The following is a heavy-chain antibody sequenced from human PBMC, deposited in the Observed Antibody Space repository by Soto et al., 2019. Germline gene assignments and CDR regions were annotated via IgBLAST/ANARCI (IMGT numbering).Heavy chain of an antibody. CDR3: ATDTEDSCYYYNWADP. CDR1: GGSIRCYF. D-gene: IGHD3-22*01. V-gene: IGHV4-59*01. Sequence: SETLSLTCPVSGGSIRCYFWTWIRQPRGKVLEWIGYIYYSGRTNYNPSLKSRVYISVDTSKNHFSLQLRSVTAADTAVYDCATDTEDSCYYYNWADPGGQGNTVKVSS. J-gene: IGHJ5*02. CDR2: IYYSGRT.